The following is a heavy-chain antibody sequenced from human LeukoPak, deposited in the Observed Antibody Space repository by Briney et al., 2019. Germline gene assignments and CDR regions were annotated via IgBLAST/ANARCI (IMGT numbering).Heavy chain of an antibody. V-gene: IGHV3-21*01. CDR1: GFTFSSYS. CDR2: ISSGSTYI. Sequence: GGSLRLSCTASGFTFSSYSMNWVRQAPGKGLEWVSSISSGSTYIYYADSVKGRFTVSRDNAKNLLYLQMNSLRAEDTAVYYCARDLRAFCGGECASHYWGQGTLVTVSS. D-gene: IGHD2-21*01. J-gene: IGHJ4*02. CDR3: ARDLRAFCGGECASHY.